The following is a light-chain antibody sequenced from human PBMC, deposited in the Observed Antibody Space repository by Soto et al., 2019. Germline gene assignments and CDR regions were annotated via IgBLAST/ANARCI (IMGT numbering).Light chain of an antibody. V-gene: IGLV2-23*02. CDR1: SSDVGSYKF. CDR2: EVS. Sequence: QSVLTQPASVSGSPGQSITISCTGTSSDVGSYKFVSWYQQHPGEAPKLVIYEVSKRPSGVSTRFSGSKSGNTASLTISGVEAEDEADYHCCSYAGKSTWVFGGGTQLTVL. J-gene: IGLJ3*02. CDR3: CSYAGKSTWV.